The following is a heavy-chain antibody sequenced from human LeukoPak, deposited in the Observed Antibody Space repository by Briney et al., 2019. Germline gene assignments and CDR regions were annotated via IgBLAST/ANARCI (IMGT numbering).Heavy chain of an antibody. CDR2: ISSSSSYI. CDR1: GFTLSSYS. Sequence: PGGSLRLSCAASGFTLSSYSMNWVCQAPGKGLEWASSISSSSSYIYYADSVKGRFTISRDNAKNSLYLQMNSLRAEDRAVYYCARDSVTHDAFDIWGQATMVTVSS. D-gene: IGHD5-18*01. J-gene: IGHJ3*02. CDR3: ARDSVTHDAFDI. V-gene: IGHV3-21*01.